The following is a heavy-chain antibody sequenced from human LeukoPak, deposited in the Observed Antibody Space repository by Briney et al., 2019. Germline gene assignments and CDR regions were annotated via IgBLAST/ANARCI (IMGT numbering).Heavy chain of an antibody. CDR3: TKDMGPSGLGSGWPFDY. V-gene: IGHV3-30*18. Sequence: GGSLRLSCAASGFTFSSYAVHWVRQAPGKGLEWVAIISYDGRHEYYADSVKGRFTISRDNSNNTLYLQMTSLRAEDTAVYYCTKDMGPSGLGSGWPFDYWGQGTLVTVSS. J-gene: IGHJ4*02. CDR2: ISYDGRHE. D-gene: IGHD6-19*01. CDR1: GFTFSSYA.